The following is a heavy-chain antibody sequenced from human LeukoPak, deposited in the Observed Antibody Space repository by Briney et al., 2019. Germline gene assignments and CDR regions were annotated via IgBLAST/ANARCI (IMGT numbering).Heavy chain of an antibody. J-gene: IGHJ4*02. CDR1: GFTFSSYA. CDR2: ISYDGSNK. CDR3: ASLYGSGSYSTPDYFVY. Sequence: PGGSLRLSCAASGFTFSSYAMHWVRQAPGKVLERVAVISYDGSNKYYADSVKGRFTISRDNSKNTLYLQMNSLRAEDTAVYYCASLYGSGSYSTPDYFVYWGPGTLVTVSS. V-gene: IGHV3-30*04. D-gene: IGHD3-10*01.